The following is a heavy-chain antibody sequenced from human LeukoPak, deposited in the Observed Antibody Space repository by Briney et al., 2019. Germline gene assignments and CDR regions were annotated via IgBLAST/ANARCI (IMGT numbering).Heavy chain of an antibody. Sequence: GGSLRLSCAASGFAFSSFAMGWVRQSPGKGLEWLSTINGGGNTTFYADSVKGRFTISRDNSKNTLYLHMDSLRPDDTAIYFCTKELHVAVAVADYYYFYMDVWGRGTAVAVSS. J-gene: IGHJ6*03. CDR1: GFAFSSFA. CDR2: INGGGNTT. CDR3: TKELHVAVAVADYYYFYMDV. V-gene: IGHV3-23*01. D-gene: IGHD6-19*01.